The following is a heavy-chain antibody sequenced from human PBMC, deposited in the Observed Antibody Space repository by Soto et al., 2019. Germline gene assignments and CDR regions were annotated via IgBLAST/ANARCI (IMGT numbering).Heavy chain of an antibody. CDR1: GFTVSSNY. V-gene: IGHV3-66*01. D-gene: IGHD1-26*01. Sequence: GGSLRLSCAASGFTVSSNYMSWVRQAPGKGLEWVSVIYSGGSTYYADSVKGRFTISRDNSKNTLYLQMNSLRAEDTAVYYWASDLKWGAFEIWGQGTMGTVSS. CDR2: IYSGGST. CDR3: ASDLKWGAFEI. J-gene: IGHJ3*02.